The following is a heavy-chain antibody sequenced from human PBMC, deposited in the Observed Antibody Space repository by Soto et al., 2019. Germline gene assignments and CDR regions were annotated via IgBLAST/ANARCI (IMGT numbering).Heavy chain of an antibody. Sequence: QITLKESGPTLMRPTENLTLTCTFSGFSLSNPGESVGWIRQPPEKALEWRGLIYLDDDKVYSPSLKGRLTITKDTSKNQVVLIMTNMDPVDKATFYCAQRRKRTVNSCRGGPSYGGFDYWGQGTLVTVSS. V-gene: IGHV2-5*02. CDR2: IYLDDDK. D-gene: IGHD2-15*01. CDR1: GFSLSNPGES. CDR3: AQRRKRTVNSCRGGPSYGGFDY. J-gene: IGHJ4*02.